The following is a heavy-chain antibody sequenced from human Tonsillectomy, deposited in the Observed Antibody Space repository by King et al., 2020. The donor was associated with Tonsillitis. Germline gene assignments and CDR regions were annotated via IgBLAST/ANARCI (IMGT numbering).Heavy chain of an antibody. V-gene: IGHV3-30*18. CDR3: VNSGERMNPEYFYYGMDV. CDR1: GFTFSRYG. D-gene: IGHD2/OR15-2a*01. Sequence: VQLVESGGGVVQPGRSLRLSCAASGFTFSRYGMHWVRQAPGKGLEWVAIISYDGSNKYYADSVKGRFTISRDNSKNTLSLQMHSLRAEDTAVYYCVNSGERMNPEYFYYGMDVWGQGTTVTVSS. J-gene: IGHJ6*02. CDR2: ISYDGSNK.